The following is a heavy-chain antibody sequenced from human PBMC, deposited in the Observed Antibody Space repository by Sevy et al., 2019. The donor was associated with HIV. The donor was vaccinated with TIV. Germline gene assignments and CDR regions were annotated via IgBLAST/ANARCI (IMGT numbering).Heavy chain of an antibody. J-gene: IGHJ6*02. CDR1: GFSFSSYW. D-gene: IGHD5-18*01. Sequence: GGSLRLSCAASGFSFSSYWMTWVRQAPGKGLEWVANIKQDGSEKYYVDSVKGRFTISRDNAKNSLYLQMNSLRAEDTAVYYCAGDRGYSYGYAYYYNGMDVWGQGTTVTVSS. V-gene: IGHV3-7*01. CDR2: IKQDGSEK. CDR3: AGDRGYSYGYAYYYNGMDV.